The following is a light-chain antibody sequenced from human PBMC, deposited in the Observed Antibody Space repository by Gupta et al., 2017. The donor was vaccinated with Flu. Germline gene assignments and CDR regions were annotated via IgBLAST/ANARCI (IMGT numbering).Light chain of an antibody. CDR3: CSYAGSSFYV. CDR1: SSYVGSYNL. CDR2: EGS. J-gene: IGLJ1*01. V-gene: IGLV2-23*01. Sequence: SSYVGSYNLVSWYQQHPGKAPKLMIYEGSKRPSGVSNRFSGSKSGNTASLTISGLQAEDEADYYCCSYAGSSFYVFGTGTKVTVL.